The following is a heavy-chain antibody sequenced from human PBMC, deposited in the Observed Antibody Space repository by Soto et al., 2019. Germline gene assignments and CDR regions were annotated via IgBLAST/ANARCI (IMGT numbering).Heavy chain of an antibody. CDR2: MYYSGTT. CDR1: GGSISSYH. CDR3: ARGTSSPGTRYHYHDLDV. J-gene: IGHJ6*03. V-gene: IGHV4-59*01. Sequence: SETLSLTCTVSGGSISSYHWSWIRQHPGTGLEWIGYMYYSGTTNYTPSLKSRVTMSVDTSKDQFSLNLSSVTAADTAVYYCARGTSSPGTRYHYHDLDVWGKGTTVTGSS. D-gene: IGHD3-9*01.